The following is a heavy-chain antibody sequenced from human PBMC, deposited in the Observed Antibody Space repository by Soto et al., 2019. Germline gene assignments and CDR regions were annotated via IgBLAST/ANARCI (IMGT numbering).Heavy chain of an antibody. Sequence: QVQLVQSGAEVKKPGSSVKVSCKASGGTFSSYAISWVRQAPGQGLEWMGGIIPIFGTANYAQKFQGRVTITADESTSTAYMELSSLRSEDTAVYYCARRSTPYYYDSSGYSPPFDYWGQGTLVTVSS. CDR3: ARRSTPYYYDSSGYSPPFDY. D-gene: IGHD3-22*01. CDR1: GGTFSSYA. V-gene: IGHV1-69*12. CDR2: IIPIFGTA. J-gene: IGHJ4*02.